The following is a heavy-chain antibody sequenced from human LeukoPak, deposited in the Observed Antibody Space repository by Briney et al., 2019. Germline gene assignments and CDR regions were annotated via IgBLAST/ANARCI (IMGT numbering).Heavy chain of an antibody. D-gene: IGHD3-16*01. CDR3: ARVGNYDYVWHH. CDR2: INPSGGST. CDR1: GYTFSSYY. J-gene: IGHJ4*02. Sequence: ASVKVSCKPSGYTFSSYYMHWVRQAPGQGLEWMGIINPSGGSTSYAQKFQGRVTMTRDTSTSTFYMELSSLRSEDTAVYYCARVGNYDYVWHHWGQGTLVTVSS. V-gene: IGHV1-46*01.